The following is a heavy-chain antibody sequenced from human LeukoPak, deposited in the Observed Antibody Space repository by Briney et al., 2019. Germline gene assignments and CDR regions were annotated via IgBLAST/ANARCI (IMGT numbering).Heavy chain of an antibody. D-gene: IGHD6-13*01. CDR3: AKEAGPLAPHYYHYYGMNV. CDR1: GYTVTSYY. V-gene: IGHV1-46*01. CDR2: LNPSGGGS. Sequence: ASVKVSCKASGYTVTSYYMHWVRQAPGQGLEWMGILNPSGGGSSYAQKFQGRATLTRATSTSTVYMELSSLRSEDTAVYYCAKEAGPLAPHYYHYYGMNVWGQGTTVTVSS. J-gene: IGHJ6*02.